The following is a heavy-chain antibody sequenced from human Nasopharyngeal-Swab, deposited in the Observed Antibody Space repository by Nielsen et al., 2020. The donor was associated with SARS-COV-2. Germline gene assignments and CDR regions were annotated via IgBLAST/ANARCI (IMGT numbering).Heavy chain of an antibody. CDR2: ISWISGTL. D-gene: IGHD3-3*01. J-gene: IGHJ4*02. V-gene: IGHV3-9*01. Sequence: SLKISCVASGFTFDDYTMHWVRQAPGKGLEWVSGISWISGTLVYADSVKGRFTISRDNAKKSLYLQMNSLRVDDTAVYYCARDRSRYDLWSGYRTSYYFDLWGQGTLVSVSS. CDR3: ARDRSRYDLWSGYRTSYYFDL. CDR1: GFTFDDYT.